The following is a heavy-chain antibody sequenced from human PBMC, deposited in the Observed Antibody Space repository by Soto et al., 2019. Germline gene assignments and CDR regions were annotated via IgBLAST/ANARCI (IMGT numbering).Heavy chain of an antibody. J-gene: IGHJ6*02. CDR1: GYTFTGYY. CDR2: INPNSGGT. CDR3: AGALPYGGFYYYYGMDV. Sequence: PSVKVSCKASGYTFTGYYMHWVRQAPGQGLEWMGWINPNSGGTNYAQKFQGRVTMTRDTSISTAYMELSRLRSDDTAVYYCAGALPYGGFYYYYGMDVWGQGTTVTVSS. D-gene: IGHD4-17*01. V-gene: IGHV1-2*02.